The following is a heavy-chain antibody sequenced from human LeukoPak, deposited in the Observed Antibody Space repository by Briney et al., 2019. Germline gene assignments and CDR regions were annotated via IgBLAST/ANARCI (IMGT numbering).Heavy chain of an antibody. V-gene: IGHV4-4*02. CDR1: GDSINSLDL. CDR2: MYLSGTT. J-gene: IGHJ4*02. Sequence: SETLSLTCTVSGDSINSLDLWSWVRPPPGKGLEWIGEMYLSGTTHSNPSVKSRVTISIDKSKNKFFLNLSSVTAADTAVYYCAGLVGRYSSGLYYYYFDYWGQGTLVTVSS. D-gene: IGHD3-22*01. CDR3: AGLVGRYSSGLYYYYFDY.